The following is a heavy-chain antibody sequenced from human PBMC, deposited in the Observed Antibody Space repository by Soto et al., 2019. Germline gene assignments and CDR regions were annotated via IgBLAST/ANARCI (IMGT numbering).Heavy chain of an antibody. CDR3: ARDRLGYCSSTSCVGGY. D-gene: IGHD2-2*01. CDR1: GYTFTSYG. CDR2: ISAYNGNT. V-gene: IGHV1-18*01. J-gene: IGHJ4*02. Sequence: ASVKVSCKASGYTFTSYGISWVRQAPGQGLEWMGWISAYNGNTNYAQKLQGRVTMTTDTSTSTAYMELRSLRSDDTAVYYCARDRLGYCSSTSCVGGYWGQGTLVTVS.